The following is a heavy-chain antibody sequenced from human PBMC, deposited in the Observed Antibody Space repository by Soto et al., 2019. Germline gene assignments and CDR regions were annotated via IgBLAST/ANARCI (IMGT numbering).Heavy chain of an antibody. CDR1: GFSLTTDGVG. Sequence: QITLKESGPTLVKPTQTLTLTCSFSGFSLTTDGVGVGWVRQPPGEALEWLALIYWDDDERYSPSLKTRLTITTDNSNNQLVLLMPNMAPVDTATYYCAHSRKLITDYAQVGDFDYWRKGTLVTVSS. J-gene: IGHJ4*02. CDR3: AHSRKLITDYAQVGDFDY. V-gene: IGHV2-5*02. D-gene: IGHD3-10*01. CDR2: IYWDDDE.